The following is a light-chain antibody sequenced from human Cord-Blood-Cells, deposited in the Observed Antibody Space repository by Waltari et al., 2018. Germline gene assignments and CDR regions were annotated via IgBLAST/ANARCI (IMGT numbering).Light chain of an antibody. CDR2: GAS. CDR1: QSVSSSY. J-gene: IGKJ2*01. CDR3: QQYGSSPYT. Sequence: TQSPGTLSLSQGERATLSCRASQSVSSSYLAWYQQKPGQAPRLLIYGASSRATGIPDRFSGSGSGTDFTLTISRLEPEDFAVYYCQQYGSSPYTFGQGTKLEIK. V-gene: IGKV3-20*01.